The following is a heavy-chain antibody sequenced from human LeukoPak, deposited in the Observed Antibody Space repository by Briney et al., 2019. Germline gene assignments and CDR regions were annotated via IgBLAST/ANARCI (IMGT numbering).Heavy chain of an antibody. D-gene: IGHD3-9*01. CDR3: ARVNGLAGWPLYYFDY. CDR1: GGSISSYY. CDR2: IYTSGST. Sequence: SETLSLTCTVSGGSISSYYWSWIRQPAGKGLEWIGRIYTSGSTNYNPSLKSRVTMSVDTSKNQFSLKLSSVTAADTAVYYCARVNGLAGWPLYYFDYWGQGTLVTVSS. J-gene: IGHJ4*02. V-gene: IGHV4-4*07.